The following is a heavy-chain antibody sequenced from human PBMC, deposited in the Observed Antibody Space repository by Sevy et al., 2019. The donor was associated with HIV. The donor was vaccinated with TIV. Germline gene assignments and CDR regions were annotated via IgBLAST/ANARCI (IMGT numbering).Heavy chain of an antibody. CDR2: IRYDGSNK. CDR3: AKDPVGATNV. D-gene: IGHD1-26*01. V-gene: IGHV3-30*02. J-gene: IGHJ4*02. CDR1: GFTFSSYG. Sequence: GGSLRLSCAASGFTFSSYGMHWVRQAPGKGVGWVAFIRYDGSNKYYADSVKGRVTISRDNSKNTLDLQMNSLRAEDTAVYYCAKDPVGATNVWGQGTLVTVSS.